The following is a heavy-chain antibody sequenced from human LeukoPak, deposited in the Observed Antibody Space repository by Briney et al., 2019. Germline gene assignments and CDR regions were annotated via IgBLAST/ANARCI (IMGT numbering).Heavy chain of an antibody. CDR2: VSTDGTTT. CDR1: GFGFSRYW. D-gene: IGHD6-6*01. Sequence: GGSLRLSCAASGFGFSRYWMHWVRQAPGKGLVWVSRVSTDGTTTTYADSVQGRFTVSRDNAKNTLFLQMKDLRPEDTAVYFCARECDPSRCASSSPDYWGQGTLVTVSS. V-gene: IGHV3-74*01. J-gene: IGHJ4*02. CDR3: ARECDPSRCASSSPDY.